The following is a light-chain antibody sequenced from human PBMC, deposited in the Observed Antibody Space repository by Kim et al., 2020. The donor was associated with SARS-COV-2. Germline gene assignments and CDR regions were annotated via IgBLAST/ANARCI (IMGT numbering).Light chain of an antibody. CDR3: SSYTSSSTWV. CDR2: DVS. CDR1: SSDVGGYNY. J-gene: IGLJ3*02. V-gene: IGLV2-14*04. Sequence: GQSITISCTGTSSDVGGYNYVSWYQQHPGKAPKLMIYDVSNRPSGFSHRFSGSKSGNTASLTISGLQAEDEADYYCSSYTSSSTWVFGGGTQLTVL.